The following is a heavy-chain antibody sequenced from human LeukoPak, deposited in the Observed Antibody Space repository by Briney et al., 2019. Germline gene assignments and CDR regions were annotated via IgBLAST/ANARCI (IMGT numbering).Heavy chain of an antibody. Sequence: ASVKVSCKASGYTFTSYYMHWVRQAPGQGLEWMGIINPSGGSTSYAQKFQGRVTMTRDMSTSTVYMELSSLRSEDTAVYYCARDRDVDTAMVASFDYWGQGTLVTVSS. V-gene: IGHV1-46*01. CDR3: ARDRDVDTAMVASFDY. CDR1: GYTFTSYY. CDR2: INPSGGST. D-gene: IGHD5-18*01. J-gene: IGHJ4*02.